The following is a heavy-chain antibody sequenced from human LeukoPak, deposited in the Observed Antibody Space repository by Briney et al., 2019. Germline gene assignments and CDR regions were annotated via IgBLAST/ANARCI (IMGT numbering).Heavy chain of an antibody. CDR1: GFTFSSYG. D-gene: IGHD2-2*01. V-gene: IGHV3-30*18. Sequence: GGSLRLSWAASGFTFSSYGMQWVRQAPGKGLEWVAVISYDGSNKYYADSVKGRLTISRDNSKNTLYLQMNSLRAEDTAVYYCAKDLWDIVVVPAAILGGFADYWGPGTLVTVSS. CDR3: AKDLWDIVVVPAAILGGFADY. J-gene: IGHJ4*02. CDR2: ISYDGSNK.